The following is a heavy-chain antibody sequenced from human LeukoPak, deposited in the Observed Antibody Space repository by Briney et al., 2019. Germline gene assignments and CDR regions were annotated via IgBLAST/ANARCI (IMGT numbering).Heavy chain of an antibody. V-gene: IGHV4-4*02. CDR2: IYHSGST. J-gene: IGHJ5*02. CDR1: GGSISSSNW. D-gene: IGHD2-15*01. CDR3: ARPPFCSGGSCYSGWFDP. Sequence: SETLSLTCAVSGGSISSSNWWSWVRQPPGKGLEWIGEIYHSGSTNYNPSLKSRVTISVDTSKNQFSLKLSSVTAADTAVYYCARPPFCSGGSCYSGWFDPWGQGTLVTVSS.